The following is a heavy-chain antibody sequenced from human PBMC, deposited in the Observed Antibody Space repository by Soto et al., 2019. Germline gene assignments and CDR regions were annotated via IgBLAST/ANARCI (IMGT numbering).Heavy chain of an antibody. CDR2: IIPVLGVG. CDR3: AREAEYTYGYFFDY. V-gene: IGHV1-69*01. Sequence: QVQLVQSGAEVKKPGSSVRVSCKASGGTFSNHAISWVRQAPGQGLEWLGGIIPVLGVGDNAQNFQGRGTITADASTSTSYLQLSSLTSEDTALYYCAREAEYTYGYFFDYWGQGTLVTVSS. J-gene: IGHJ4*02. CDR1: GGTFSNHA. D-gene: IGHD5-18*01.